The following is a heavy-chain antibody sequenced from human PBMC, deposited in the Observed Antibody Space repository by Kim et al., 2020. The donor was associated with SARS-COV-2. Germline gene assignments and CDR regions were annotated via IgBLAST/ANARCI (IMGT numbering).Heavy chain of an antibody. CDR1: GYSFTSYW. J-gene: IGHJ5*02. D-gene: IGHD3-10*01. V-gene: IGHV5-51*01. Sequence: GESLKISCKGSGYSFTSYWIGWVRQMPGKGLEWMGIIYPGDSDTRYSPSFQGQVNISADKSISTAYLQWSSLKASDTAMYYCAILYGSGSYYKQGALFTDWVDAWGQRTLVTVSS. CDR3: AILYGSGSYYKQGALFTDWVDA. CDR2: IYPGDSDT.